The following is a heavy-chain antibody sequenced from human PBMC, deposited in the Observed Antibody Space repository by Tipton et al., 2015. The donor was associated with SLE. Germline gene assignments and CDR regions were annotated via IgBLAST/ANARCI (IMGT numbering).Heavy chain of an antibody. V-gene: IGHV4-34*12. Sequence: AGLVKPSQTLSLTCTVYGGSFNGYFWTWIRQPPGKGLEWIAEIIHSGVTNYNPSLRSRVTIPVDMSKNQVSLKLSSVTAADTAVYYCARVAPAEDFDYWGHGTLVTVSS. CDR2: IIHSGVT. CDR1: GGSFNGYF. CDR3: ARVAPAEDFDY. J-gene: IGHJ4*01. D-gene: IGHD6-25*01.